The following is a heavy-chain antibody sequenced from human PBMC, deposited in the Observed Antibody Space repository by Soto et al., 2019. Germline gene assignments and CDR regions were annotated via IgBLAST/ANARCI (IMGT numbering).Heavy chain of an antibody. V-gene: IGHV3-23*01. CDR2: ISGGGETT. D-gene: IGHD5-12*01. J-gene: IGHJ4*02. Sequence: EVQLLESGGGLVQPGGSLRLSCAASGLTFRSHAMSWVRQAPGQGLEWVSGISGGGETTYYPDSVRGRFTISRDNSKNTVILQIDTPTADGTAVYYSAKAQGVATISSNVASCGQGTLVTVSS. CDR1: GLTFRSHA. CDR3: AKAQGVATISSNVAS.